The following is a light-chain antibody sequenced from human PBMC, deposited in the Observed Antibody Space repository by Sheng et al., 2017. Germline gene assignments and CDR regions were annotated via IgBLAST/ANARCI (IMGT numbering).Light chain of an antibody. Sequence: DIQMTQSPSSVSASVGDRVTITCRASQPISKWLTWYQQRPGEVPKLLIYAASILHSGVPSRFSGSGTGTEFTLTISSLQPEDFATYYCQQTNDFPPFTFGGGTRVEIK. CDR1: QPISKW. J-gene: IGKJ4*01. V-gene: IGKV1D-12*01. CDR3: QQTNDFPPFT. CDR2: AAS.